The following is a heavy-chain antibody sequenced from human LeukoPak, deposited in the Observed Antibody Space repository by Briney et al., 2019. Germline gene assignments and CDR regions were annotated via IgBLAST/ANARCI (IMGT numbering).Heavy chain of an antibody. CDR2: ISGGGSI. CDR1: GFTFSSYS. J-gene: IGHJ4*02. Sequence: GGSLRLSCAASGFTFSSYSMNWVRQAPGKGLEWVSSISGGGSIYYADSVKGRFIISRDNSRNTLYLQMNSLRAEDTAVYYCARDMGDGDYVLDYWGQGTLVTVSS. V-gene: IGHV3-21*01. D-gene: IGHD4-17*01. CDR3: ARDMGDGDYVLDY.